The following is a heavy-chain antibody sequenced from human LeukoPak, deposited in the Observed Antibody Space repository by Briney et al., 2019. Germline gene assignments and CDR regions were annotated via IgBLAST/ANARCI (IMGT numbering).Heavy chain of an antibody. CDR3: ARDGDTAMATYYYGMDV. Sequence: GGSLRLSCAASGFTFSSYWMHWVRQPPGKGLVWVSRINTDGSSTSYADSVKGRFTISRDNAKNTLYLQMNSLRAEDTAVYYCARDGDTAMATYYYGMDVWGQGTTVTVSS. CDR1: GFTFSSYW. D-gene: IGHD5-18*01. J-gene: IGHJ6*02. V-gene: IGHV3-74*01. CDR2: INTDGSST.